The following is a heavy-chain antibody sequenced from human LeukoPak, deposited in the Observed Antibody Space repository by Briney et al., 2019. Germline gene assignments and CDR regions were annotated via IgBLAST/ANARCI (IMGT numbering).Heavy chain of an antibody. V-gene: IGHV4-34*01. Sequence: SETLSLTCGVSGGSFSGYYWSWIRQPPGKGLEWIGEINHSGSTNYNPSLKSRVTISVDTSKNQFSLKLSSVTAADTAVYYCARGLVVVVAATRGMDVWGQGTTVTVSS. J-gene: IGHJ6*02. D-gene: IGHD2-15*01. CDR1: GGSFSGYY. CDR3: ARGLVVVVAATRGMDV. CDR2: INHSGST.